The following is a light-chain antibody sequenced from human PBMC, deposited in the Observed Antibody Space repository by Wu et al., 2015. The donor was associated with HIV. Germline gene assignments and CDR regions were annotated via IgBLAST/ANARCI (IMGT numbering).Light chain of an antibody. J-gene: IGKJ5*01. CDR1: QSVSSSY. V-gene: IGKV3D-20*02. Sequence: EIVLTQSPGTLSLSPGERATLSCRASQSVSSSYLAWYQQKPGQAPRLLIYAASSRATGIPDRFSGSGSGTDFTLTISRLEPEDFAVYYCQHCYNLPLTFGQGTRLEIK. CDR2: AAS. CDR3: QHCYNLPLT.